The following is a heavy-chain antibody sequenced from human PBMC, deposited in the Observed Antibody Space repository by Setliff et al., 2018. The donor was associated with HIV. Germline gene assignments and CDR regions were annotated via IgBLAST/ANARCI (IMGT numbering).Heavy chain of an antibody. CDR2: FDPQDDET. D-gene: IGHD3-3*01. CDR3: ARGTTIFGVDTEWTSRYFDY. J-gene: IGHJ4*02. V-gene: IGHV1-24*01. CDR1: GYTLTELS. Sequence: GASVKVSCKVSGYTLTELSRHWVRQAPGKGLEWIGSFDPQDDETIYAQNFQGRVTMTEGTSTDTAYMELSSLRSEDTAVYFCARGTTIFGVDTEWTSRYFDYWGQGMLVTVSS.